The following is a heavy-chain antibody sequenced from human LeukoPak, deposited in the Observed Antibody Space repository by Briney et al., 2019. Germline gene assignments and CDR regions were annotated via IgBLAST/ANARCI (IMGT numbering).Heavy chain of an antibody. CDR2: ISGSGGST. CDR1: GFTFSSYA. Sequence: GGSLRLSCAASGFTFSSYAMSWVRQAPGKGLEWVSAISGSGGSTYYADSVKGRFTISGDNSKNTLYLQMNSLRAEDTALYYCARDRTYCSSTSCTRLGMDVWGQGTTVTVSS. CDR3: ARDRTYCSSTSCTRLGMDV. V-gene: IGHV3-23*01. J-gene: IGHJ6*02. D-gene: IGHD2-2*01.